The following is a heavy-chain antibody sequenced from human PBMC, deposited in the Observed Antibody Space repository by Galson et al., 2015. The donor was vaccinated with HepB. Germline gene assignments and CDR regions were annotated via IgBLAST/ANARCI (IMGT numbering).Heavy chain of an antibody. CDR2: VRHNGNT. CDR3: ARGVVQWTTWRYWFDS. Sequence: ETLSLTCAVYGGSFGTYYWAWIRQPPGKGMEWIGEVRHNGNTYYKASLKSRVTVSLDTSKSQFSLRLKSMTAADAAIYYCARGVVQWTTWRYWFDSWSQGAPVIVSS. D-gene: IGHD1-26*01. J-gene: IGHJ5*01. V-gene: IGHV4-34*01. CDR1: GGSFGTYY.